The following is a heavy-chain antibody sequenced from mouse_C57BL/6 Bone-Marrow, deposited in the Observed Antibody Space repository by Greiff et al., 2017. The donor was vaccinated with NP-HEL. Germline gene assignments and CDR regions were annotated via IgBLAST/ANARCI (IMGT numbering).Heavy chain of an antibody. CDR1: GFTFSDYY. J-gene: IGHJ3*01. V-gene: IGHV5-12*01. CDR3: ARHGGIDSWFAY. Sequence: EVQLVESGGGLVQPGGSLKLSCAASGFTFSDYYMYWVRQTPEKRLEWVAYISNGGGSTHYPNTVKGRFTISRDNAKNTLYLQMSRLKSEDTAMYYCARHGGIDSWFAYWGQGTLVTVSA. CDR2: ISNGGGST.